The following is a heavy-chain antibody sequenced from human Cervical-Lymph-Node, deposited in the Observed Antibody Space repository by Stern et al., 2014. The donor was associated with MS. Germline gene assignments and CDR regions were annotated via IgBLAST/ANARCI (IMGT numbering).Heavy chain of an antibody. CDR2: IYHSGSA. CDR1: GDSITHYY. CDR3: ARVRHFDILTGYYGIFDC. D-gene: IGHD3-9*01. Sequence: VQLVESGPGLVKPSETLSLTCTVSGDSITHYYWTWLRQPPGKGLEWIGYIYHSGSANHNPSLKSRVTISVDTSKNQFSLKLSSVTAADTAVYYCARVRHFDILTGYYGIFDCWGQGTLVTVSS. V-gene: IGHV4-59*01. J-gene: IGHJ4*02.